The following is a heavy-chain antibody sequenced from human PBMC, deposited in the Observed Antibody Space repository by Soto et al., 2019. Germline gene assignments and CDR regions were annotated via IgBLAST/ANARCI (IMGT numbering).Heavy chain of an antibody. Sequence: QVQLVQSGAEVKKPGSSVKVSCKASAGTFSSYAMNWVRQAPGQGLEWMGGIIPMFATRNYAQKFQGRVTIAADESTRPAYMELSSLRAADTAVYYFARARIRMIVGGAYYYAMDAWGQGTTVTVSS. CDR2: IIPMFATR. V-gene: IGHV1-69*12. CDR3: ARARIRMIVGGAYYYAMDA. D-gene: IGHD3-22*01. J-gene: IGHJ6*02. CDR1: AGTFSSYA.